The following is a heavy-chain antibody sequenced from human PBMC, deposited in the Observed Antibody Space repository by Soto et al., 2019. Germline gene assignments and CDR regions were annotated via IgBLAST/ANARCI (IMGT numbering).Heavy chain of an antibody. CDR2: ISGSGGST. CDR1: GFTFSSYA. Sequence: GGSLRLSCAASGFTFSSYAMSWVRQAPGKGLEWVSAISGSGGSTYYADSVKGRFTISRDNSKNTLYLQMNSLRAEDTAVYYCAKDLPTVTDTHYYYYYMDVFCKETALTVSS. V-gene: IGHV3-23*01. D-gene: IGHD4-4*01. J-gene: IGHJ6*03. CDR3: AKDLPTVTDTHYYYYYMDV.